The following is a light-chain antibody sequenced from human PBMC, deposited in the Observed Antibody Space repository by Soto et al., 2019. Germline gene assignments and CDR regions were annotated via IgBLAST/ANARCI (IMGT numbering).Light chain of an antibody. V-gene: IGLV9-49*01. J-gene: IGLJ3*02. Sequence: QLVLTQPPSASASLGASVTLTCTLSSGYSNYKVDWYQQRPGKGPRFVMRVGTGGIVGSKGDGIPDRFSVLGSGLNRYLTIKNIQEEDESDYHCGADHGSGSNFEVFGGETKLTVL. CDR1: SGYSNYK. CDR2: VGTGGIVG. CDR3: GADHGSGSNFEV.